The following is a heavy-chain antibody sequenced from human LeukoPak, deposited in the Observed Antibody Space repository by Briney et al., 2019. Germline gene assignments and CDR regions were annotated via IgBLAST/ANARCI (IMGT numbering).Heavy chain of an antibody. V-gene: IGHV3-7*01. CDR3: ARGPPGSYAPDYYFDY. Sequence: PGGSLRLSCATSGFTFSSYWMSWVRQAPGKGLEWVANIKQDGSEKYYVDSVKGRFTISRDNAKNSLYLQMNSLRAEDTAVYYCARGPPGSYAPDYYFDYWGQGTLVTVSS. D-gene: IGHD1-26*01. CDR2: IKQDGSEK. J-gene: IGHJ4*02. CDR1: GFTFSSYW.